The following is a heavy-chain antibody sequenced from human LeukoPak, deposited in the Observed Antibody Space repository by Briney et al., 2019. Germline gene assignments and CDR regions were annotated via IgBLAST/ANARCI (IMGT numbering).Heavy chain of an antibody. CDR3: AKDVGKWESLHFFDY. D-gene: IGHD1-26*01. J-gene: IGHJ4*02. CDR2: MSASVPNT. V-gene: IGHV3-23*01. Sequence: GGSLRLSCVASGFTFNIYAMSWVRQAPGKGLEWVSAMSASVPNTYYTESVKGRFTISRDNSKNTLYLQMNSLRAEDTAIYYCAKDVGKWESLHFFDYWGQGTLVTVSS. CDR1: GFTFNIYA.